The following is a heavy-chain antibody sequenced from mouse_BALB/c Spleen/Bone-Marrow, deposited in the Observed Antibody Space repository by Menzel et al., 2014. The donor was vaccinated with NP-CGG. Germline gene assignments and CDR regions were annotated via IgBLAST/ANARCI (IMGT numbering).Heavy chain of an antibody. CDR1: GFTFTDYY. D-gene: IGHD2-1*01. J-gene: IGHJ2*01. Sequence: EVQLVESGGGLVQPGGSLRLSCATSGFTFTDYYMSWVRQPPGKALEWLGFIRNKPNGYTTEYSASVKGRFTISRDNSQSILYLQMNTLRVEDSATYYCTRDMGLLRFDYWGQGTTLTVSP. CDR2: IRNKPNGYTT. CDR3: TRDMGLLRFDY. V-gene: IGHV7-3*02.